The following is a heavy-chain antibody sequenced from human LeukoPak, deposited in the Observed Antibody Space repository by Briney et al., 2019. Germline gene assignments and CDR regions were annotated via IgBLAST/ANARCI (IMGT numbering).Heavy chain of an antibody. Sequence: SETLSLTCAVYGGSFSGCYWSWIRQPPGKGLEWIGEINHSGSTNYNPSLKSRVTISVDTSKNQFSLKLSSVTAADTAVYYCARGSASNSANGLRWSAPWGQGPLVTVS. CDR3: ARGSASNSANGLRWSAP. CDR2: INHSGST. CDR1: GGSFSGCY. J-gene: IGHJ5*02. D-gene: IGHD1-26*01. V-gene: IGHV4-34*01.